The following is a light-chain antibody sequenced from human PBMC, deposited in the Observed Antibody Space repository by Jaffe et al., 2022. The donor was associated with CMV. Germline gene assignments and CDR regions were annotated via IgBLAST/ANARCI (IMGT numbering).Light chain of an antibody. V-gene: IGLV2-14*01. CDR1: SRGFGGFNH. J-gene: IGLJ2*01. Sequence: QSALTQPASVSGSPGQSITISCTATSRGFGGFNHVSWYQQHPGKAPKLIIFEVSNRPSGLSSRFSGSKSGNTASLTISGLQTEDEADYYCSSYTSDNTVIFGGGTTLTVL. CDR3: SSYTSDNTVI. CDR2: EVS.